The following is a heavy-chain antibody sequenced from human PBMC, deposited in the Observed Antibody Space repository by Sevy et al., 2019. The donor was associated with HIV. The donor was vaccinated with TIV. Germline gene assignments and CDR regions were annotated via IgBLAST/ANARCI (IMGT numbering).Heavy chain of an antibody. D-gene: IGHD3-22*01. CDR2: IRAYNGNK. CDR3: ARDWAPGYYYDAIGVKRDYYFDY. V-gene: IGHV1-18*01. J-gene: IGHJ4*02. Sequence: ASVKVSCKASDYTFSTQGFNWVRQAPGQGLEWMGWIRAYNGNKKYAQKFQGRVTMTTDTSTSTAYMELRSLTSDDTAVYYCARDWAPGYYYDAIGVKRDYYFDYWGQGTLVTVSS. CDR1: DYTFSTQG.